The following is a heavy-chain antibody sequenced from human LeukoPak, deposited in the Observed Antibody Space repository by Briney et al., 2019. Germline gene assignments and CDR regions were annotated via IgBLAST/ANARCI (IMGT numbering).Heavy chain of an antibody. Sequence: PGGSLRLSCAASGFTVSSNSMNWVRQAPGKGLEWVAAISGSGVSTRDADSVKGRFTISRDNSKNTPYLQMSSLRAEDTAVYYCAKDHMSSPVTYGYSFDSWGQGTLVTVSS. CDR3: AKDHMSSPVTYGYSFDS. D-gene: IGHD5-18*01. V-gene: IGHV3-23*01. CDR1: GFTVSSNS. J-gene: IGHJ4*02. CDR2: ISGSGVST.